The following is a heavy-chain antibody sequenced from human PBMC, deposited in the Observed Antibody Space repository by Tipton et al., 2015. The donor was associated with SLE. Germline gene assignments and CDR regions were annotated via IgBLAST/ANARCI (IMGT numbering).Heavy chain of an antibody. CDR2: INHSGST. CDR3: ARDEVVMPAAYYSYYYMDV. Sequence: LRLSCAVYGGSFSGYYWSWIRQSPGKGLEWIGEINHSGSTNYNPSLKSRVTISVDTSKNQFSLKLSSVTAADTAVYFCARDEVVMPAAYYSYYYMDVWGKGTTVTVSS. CDR1: GGSFSGYY. D-gene: IGHD2-2*01. J-gene: IGHJ6*03. V-gene: IGHV4-34*01.